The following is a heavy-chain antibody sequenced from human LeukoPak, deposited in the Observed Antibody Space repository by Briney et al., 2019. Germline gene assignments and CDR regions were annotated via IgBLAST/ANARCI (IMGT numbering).Heavy chain of an antibody. V-gene: IGHV3-9*01. CDR2: ISWNSGSI. CDR1: GFTFHHYA. CDR3: AKDKAPLYSGYDWDLDF. D-gene: IGHD5-12*01. J-gene: IGHJ4*02. Sequence: GGSLRLSCAASGFTFHHYAIHWVRQVPGKGLEWVSGISWNSGSIGYVDSVKGRFTISRDSAKNSVYLQMNSLRAEDTALYYCAKDKAPLYSGYDWDLDFWGQGTLVTVSS.